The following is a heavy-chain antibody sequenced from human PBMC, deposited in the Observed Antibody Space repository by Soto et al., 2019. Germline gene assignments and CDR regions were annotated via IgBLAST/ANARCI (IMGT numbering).Heavy chain of an antibody. V-gene: IGHV4-59*12. Sequence: PSETLSLTCTVSGGSISSYYWSWIRQPPGKGLEWIGYIYYSGSTYYNPSLKSRVTISVDTSKNQFSLKLSSVTAADTAVYYCAKLRYFDWHFDYWGQGTLVTVSS. CDR1: GGSISSYY. J-gene: IGHJ4*02. CDR2: IYYSGST. D-gene: IGHD3-9*01. CDR3: AKLRYFDWHFDY.